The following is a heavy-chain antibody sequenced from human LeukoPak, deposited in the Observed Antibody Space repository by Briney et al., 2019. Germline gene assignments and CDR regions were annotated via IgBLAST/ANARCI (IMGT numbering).Heavy chain of an antibody. J-gene: IGHJ4*02. V-gene: IGHV3-21*01. D-gene: IGHD3-3*01. Sequence: GGSLRLSCAASGFTFSSCGMNWVRQAPGKGLEWVSSISGSSTYIYYADSVKGRFTISRDNAKNSLYLQMNSLRAEDTAVYYCARGSEWSSGVSDYWGQGTLVTVSS. CDR2: ISGSSTYI. CDR3: ARGSEWSSGVSDY. CDR1: GFTFSSCG.